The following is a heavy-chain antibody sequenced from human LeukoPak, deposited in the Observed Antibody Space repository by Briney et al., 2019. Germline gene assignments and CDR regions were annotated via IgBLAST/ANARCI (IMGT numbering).Heavy chain of an antibody. Sequence: SETLSLTCTVSGGSISSSSYYWGWIRQPPGKGLEWIGSIYYSGSTYYNPSLKSRVTISVDTSRNQFSLKLSSVTAADTAVYYCAREVSGWYVQARYGWFDPWGQGTLVTVSS. CDR3: AREVSGWYVQARYGWFDP. J-gene: IGHJ5*02. D-gene: IGHD6-19*01. CDR1: GGSISSSSYY. CDR2: IYYSGST. V-gene: IGHV4-39*07.